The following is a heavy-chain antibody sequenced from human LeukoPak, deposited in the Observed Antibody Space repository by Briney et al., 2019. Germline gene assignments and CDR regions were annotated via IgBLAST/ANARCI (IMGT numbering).Heavy chain of an antibody. CDR3: ARIPYCSSTNCYPSDY. D-gene: IGHD2-2*01. CDR1: GFTFSSYW. CDR2: INSDGSST. J-gene: IGHJ4*02. Sequence: GGSLRRSCAASGFTFSSYWMHWVRQAPGKGLVWVSRINSDGSSTSYADSVKGRFTISRDNAKNTLYLQMNSLRAEDTAVYYCARIPYCSSTNCYPSDYWGQGTLVTVSS. V-gene: IGHV3-74*01.